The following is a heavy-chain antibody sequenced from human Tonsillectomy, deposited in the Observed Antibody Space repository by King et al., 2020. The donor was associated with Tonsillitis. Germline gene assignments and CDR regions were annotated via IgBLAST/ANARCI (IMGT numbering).Heavy chain of an antibody. J-gene: IGHJ6*02. CDR2: INHSGST. D-gene: IGHD3-10*01. V-gene: IGHV4-34*01. Sequence: VQLQQWGAGLLKPSETLSLTCAVYGGSFSGYYWSWIRQAPGKGLEWIGEINHSGSTNYNPSLKSRVTISINTSKNQFSLKLSSVTAADTAVYYCASRSASGYYYYAMDVWGQGTTVTVSS. CDR1: GGSFSGYY. CDR3: ASRSASGYYYYAMDV.